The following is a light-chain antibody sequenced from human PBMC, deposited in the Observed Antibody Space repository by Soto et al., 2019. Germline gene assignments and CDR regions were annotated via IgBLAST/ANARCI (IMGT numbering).Light chain of an antibody. CDR3: QQYDSSPRT. CDR1: QSVSSSY. J-gene: IGKJ1*01. CDR2: GAF. Sequence: ESVLTPSPYTLSLSPGERATLSCRASQSVSSSYLAWYQQKPGQPPRLLIYGAFSRATGIPDRFSGSGSRTDFTLTISRLEPEDFAVYFCQQYDSSPRTFGQGTKVDIK. V-gene: IGKV3-20*01.